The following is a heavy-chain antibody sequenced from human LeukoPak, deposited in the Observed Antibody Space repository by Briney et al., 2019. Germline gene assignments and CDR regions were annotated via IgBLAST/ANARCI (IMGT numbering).Heavy chain of an antibody. V-gene: IGHV3-30*15. D-gene: IGHD6-13*01. CDR3: AREQGGSSWSGFYY. CDR1: GFTLRNYA. Sequence: GGSLRLSCAPSIGFTLRNYAIHCVRQAPGKGLEWVAVISIDGSRQHYADFLVGRFTISRDNYKNTVSLQMSSLRTEDTAVYFCAREQGGSSWSGFYYRGQGTLVTVSS. J-gene: IGHJ4*02. CDR2: ISIDGSRQ.